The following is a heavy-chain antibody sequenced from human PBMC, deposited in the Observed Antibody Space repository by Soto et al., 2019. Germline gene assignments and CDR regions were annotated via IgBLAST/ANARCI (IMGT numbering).Heavy chain of an antibody. CDR1: GFSLSTSGMC. D-gene: IGHD4-17*01. J-gene: IGHJ6*02. Sequence: GSGPTVVNPTQTLTLTCPFSGFSLSTSGMCVSWIRQPPGKALEWLALIDWDDDKYYSTSLKTRLTISKDTSKNQVVLTMTNMDPVDTATYYCARMPAGGDYHLPYYYYGMDVWGQGTTVTVSS. CDR2: IDWDDDK. V-gene: IGHV2-70*01. CDR3: ARMPAGGDYHLPYYYYGMDV.